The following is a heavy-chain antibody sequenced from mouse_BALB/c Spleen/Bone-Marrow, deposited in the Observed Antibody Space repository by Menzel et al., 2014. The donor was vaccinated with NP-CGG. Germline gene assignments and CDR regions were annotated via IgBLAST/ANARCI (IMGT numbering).Heavy chain of an antibody. Sequence: VQLQQSGPGLVKPSQSLSLPCSVTGYSITSGYYWNWIRQLPGNKLEWMGYISYDGSNKYNPSLKNRISITRDTSKTQFLLKLNPVTTEDTTTYYCAKLLYWYFDVWGAGTTVTVSS. CDR3: AKLLYWYFDV. CDR1: GYSITSGYY. V-gene: IGHV3-6*02. CDR2: ISYDGSN. J-gene: IGHJ1*01.